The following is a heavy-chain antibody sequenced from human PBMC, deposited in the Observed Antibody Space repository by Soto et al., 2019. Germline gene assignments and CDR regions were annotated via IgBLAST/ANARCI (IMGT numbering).Heavy chain of an antibody. V-gene: IGHV3-7*01. CDR3: ARDNVYCSGGSCYFKTYYYYYMDV. D-gene: IGHD2-15*01. CDR2: IKQDGSEK. J-gene: IGHJ6*03. Sequence: GGSLRLSCAASGFTFSSYWMSWVRQAPGKGLEWVANIKQDGSEKYYVDSVKGRFTISRDNAKNSLYLQMNSLRAEDTAVYYCARDNVYCSGGSCYFKTYYYYYMDVWGKGTTVTVSS. CDR1: GFTFSSYW.